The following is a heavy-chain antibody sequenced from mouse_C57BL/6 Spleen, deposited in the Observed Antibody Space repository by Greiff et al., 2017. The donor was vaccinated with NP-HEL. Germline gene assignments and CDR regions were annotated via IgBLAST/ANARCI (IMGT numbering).Heavy chain of an antibody. CDR3: ARRYYDYDAYWYFDV. J-gene: IGHJ1*03. V-gene: IGHV1-81*01. CDR2: IYPRSGNT. Sequence: QVQLQQSGAELARPGASVKLSCKASGYTFTSYGISWVKRRTGQGLEWIGEIYPRSGNTYYNEKFKGKATLTADKSSSTAYMELRSLTSEDSAVYFCARRYYDYDAYWYFDVWGTGTTVTVSS. D-gene: IGHD2-4*01. CDR1: GYTFTSYG.